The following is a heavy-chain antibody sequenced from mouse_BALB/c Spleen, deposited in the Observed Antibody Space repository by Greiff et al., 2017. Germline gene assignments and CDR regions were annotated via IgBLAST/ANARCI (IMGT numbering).Heavy chain of an antibody. D-gene: IGHD4-1*02. CDR2: ISPSTGYT. Sequence: VQLQQSGAELAKPGASVKMSCKASGYTFTSYWMHWVKQRPGQGLEWIGYISPSTGYTEYNQKFKDKATLTADKSSSTAYMQLSSLTSEDSAVYYCARLANWDWFAYWGQGTLVTVSA. CDR3: ARLANWDWFAY. CDR1: GYTFTSYW. J-gene: IGHJ3*01. V-gene: IGHV1-7*01.